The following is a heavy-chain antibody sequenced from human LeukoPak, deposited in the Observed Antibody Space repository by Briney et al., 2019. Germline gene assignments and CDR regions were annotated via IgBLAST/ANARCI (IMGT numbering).Heavy chain of an antibody. CDR3: ARDNPRDCWSNFDY. V-gene: IGHV1-69*17. CDR1: VGTFSSYT. CDR2: LNCIVGIA. Sequence: SQKISCTTSVGTFSSYTISCVRHAPGQGLEWMGGLNCIVGIANYAQKFKGRDTITADKSTSTAYMELSSLISEDTAMYYCARDNPRDCWSNFDYWGQGTLVTVSS. J-gene: IGHJ4*02. D-gene: IGHD3-3*01.